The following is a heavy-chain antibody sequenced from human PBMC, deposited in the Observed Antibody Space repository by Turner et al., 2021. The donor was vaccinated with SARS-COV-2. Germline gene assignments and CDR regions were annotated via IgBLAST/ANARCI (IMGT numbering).Heavy chain of an antibody. J-gene: IGHJ4*02. CDR1: GFTFSNYA. V-gene: IGHV3-23*01. CDR3: AKRKGSDTAWAPLFDY. D-gene: IGHD5-18*01. Sequence: EVQLLESGGGWVQPGGSLRLSCAASGFTFSNYAMTWVRQAPGKGLECVSGITGSGDKTYYADFVKGRFTISRDNSENTLYLQMNSLRAEDTAVYYCAKRKGSDTAWAPLFDYWGQGLLVTVSS. CDR2: ITGSGDKT.